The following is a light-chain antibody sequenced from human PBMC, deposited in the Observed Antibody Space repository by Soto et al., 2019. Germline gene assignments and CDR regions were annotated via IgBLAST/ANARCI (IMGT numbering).Light chain of an antibody. CDR2: DAS. J-gene: IGKJ4*01. V-gene: IGKV3-11*01. CDR1: QSVSRY. CDR3: QQRSSWSSLT. Sequence: EIVLTQSPATLSLSPGERATLSCRASQSVSRYLAWYQQKPGQAPRLLIYDASNRATGIPPRFSGSGSGSDFTLTISSLEPEDFAVYYCQQRSSWSSLTFGGGTKVESK.